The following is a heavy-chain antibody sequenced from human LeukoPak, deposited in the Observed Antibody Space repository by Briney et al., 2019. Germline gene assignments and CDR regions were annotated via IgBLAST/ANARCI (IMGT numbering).Heavy chain of an antibody. CDR1: GFTFSSYR. CDR3: ARVGIRTRFLGFFDY. V-gene: IGHV3-21*01. CDR2: ISSSSGYI. J-gene: IGHJ4*02. D-gene: IGHD3-3*01. Sequence: PGGSLRLSCAASGFTFSSYRMNWVRQAPGKGLEWVSSISSSSGYIYYADSVKGRFTVSRDNTKNSLYLQMNSLRAEDTAVYYCARVGIRTRFLGFFDYWGQGTLVTVSS.